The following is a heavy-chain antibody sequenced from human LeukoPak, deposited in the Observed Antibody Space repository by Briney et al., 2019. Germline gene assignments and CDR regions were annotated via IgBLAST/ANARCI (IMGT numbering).Heavy chain of an antibody. D-gene: IGHD3-10*01. CDR2: INHSGST. CDR3: ARDNEASGSGRKFDY. J-gene: IGHJ4*02. V-gene: IGHV4-34*01. CDR1: GGSFSGNY. Sequence: SETLSLTCGVYGGSFSGNYWSWIRQPPGKVLEWIGEINHSGSTKYNPSLKSRVTISRDTSKNQFSLKVSSVTAADTAVYYCARDNEASGSGRKFDYWGQGTLVTVSS.